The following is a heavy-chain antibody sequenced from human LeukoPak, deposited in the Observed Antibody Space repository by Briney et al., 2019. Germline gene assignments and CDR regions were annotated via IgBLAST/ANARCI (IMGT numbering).Heavy chain of an antibody. V-gene: IGHV3-21*01. Sequence: GGSLRLSCAASAFSFSNYNMNWVRQAPGKGLEWVSSITSSGSYIYYADSVKGRFTIYRDNAKNSLYLQLNSLRAEDTAVYYRARDPYSGRYSDYYYYMDVWGKGTTVTVSS. CDR2: ITSSGSYI. J-gene: IGHJ6*03. CDR1: AFSFSNYN. CDR3: ARDPYSGRYSDYYYYMDV. D-gene: IGHD1-26*01.